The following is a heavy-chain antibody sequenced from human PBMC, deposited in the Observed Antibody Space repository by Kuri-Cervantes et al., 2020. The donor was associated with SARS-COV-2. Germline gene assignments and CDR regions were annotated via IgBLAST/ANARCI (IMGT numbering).Heavy chain of an antibody. CDR3: AKDLGVPAAIEMFYYYYGMDV. J-gene: IGHJ6*02. CDR2: ISYDGSNK. CDR1: GFTFSSYG. V-gene: IGHV3-30*18. Sequence: GESLKISCAASGFTFSSYGMHWVRQAPGKGLEWVAVISYDGSNKYYADSVKGRFTISRDNSKNTLYLQMNSLRAEDTAVYYSAKDLGVPAAIEMFYYYYGMDVWGQGTTVTVSS. D-gene: IGHD2-2*01.